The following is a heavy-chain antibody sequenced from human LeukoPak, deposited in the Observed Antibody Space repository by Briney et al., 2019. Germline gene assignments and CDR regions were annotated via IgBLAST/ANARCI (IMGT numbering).Heavy chain of an antibody. V-gene: IGHV3-21*01. CDR3: ARIPLTMVRGVIIPTYYLDY. CDR2: ISGDYTDI. J-gene: IGHJ4*02. CDR1: GFTFSNYA. D-gene: IGHD3-10*01. Sequence: GGSLRLSCAASGFTFSNYAMNWVRQAPGKGLEWVSSISGDYTDIYYADSVKGRFTISRDNAKNSLYLQMNSLRAEDTAVYYCARIPLTMVRGVIIPTYYLDYWGQGTLVTVSS.